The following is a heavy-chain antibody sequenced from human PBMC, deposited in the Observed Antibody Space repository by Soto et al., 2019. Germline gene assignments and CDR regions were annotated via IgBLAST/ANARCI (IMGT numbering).Heavy chain of an antibody. CDR3: GGGRGVLPFLEWLSRFDY. V-gene: IGHV4-34*01. Sequence: QVQLQQWGAGLLKPSETLSLTCAVYGGSFSGYYWSWIRQPPGKGLEWMGEINHSGSTNYTPSLKSRFTNSEDTSKNQSSLKRRLVTAPDTGVYDCGGGRGVLPFLEWLSRFDYWGQEPWSPSPQ. J-gene: IGHJ4*01. D-gene: IGHD3-3*01. CDR2: INHSGST. CDR1: GGSFSGYY.